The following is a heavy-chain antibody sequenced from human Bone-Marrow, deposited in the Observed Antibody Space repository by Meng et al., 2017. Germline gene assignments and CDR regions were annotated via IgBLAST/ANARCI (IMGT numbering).Heavy chain of an antibody. V-gene: IGHV3-11*04. CDR2: ISSSGSTI. D-gene: IGHD3-10*01. Sequence: GESLKISCAASGFTFSDYYTSWIRQAPGKGLEWVSYISSSGSTIYYADSVKGRFTISRDNAKNSLYLQMNSLRAEDTAVYYCARSTYYYGSGSYFLLSSYYYYGMDVWGQGTTVTVSS. CDR3: ARSTYYYGSGSYFLLSSYYYYGMDV. CDR1: GFTFSDYY. J-gene: IGHJ6*02.